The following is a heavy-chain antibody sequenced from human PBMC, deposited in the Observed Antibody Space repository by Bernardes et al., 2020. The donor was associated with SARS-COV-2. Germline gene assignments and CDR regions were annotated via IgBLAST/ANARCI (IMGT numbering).Heavy chain of an antibody. V-gene: IGHV3-74*01. CDR1: GFTFSTYW. Sequence: GGSLRLSCAASGFTFSTYWMHWVRQAPGKGLVWVSRVCGDGSGTSYTDSVKGRFTISRDNAKNTLYLQMNSLGVEDTAMYYCVRGPSRYYGRFELWGQGTLVTVSS. CDR2: VCGDGSGT. D-gene: IGHD3-22*01. J-gene: IGHJ4*01. CDR3: VRGPSRYYGRFEL.